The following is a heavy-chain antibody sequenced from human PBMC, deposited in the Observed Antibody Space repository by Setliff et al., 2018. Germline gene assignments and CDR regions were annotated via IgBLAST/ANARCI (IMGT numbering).Heavy chain of an antibody. CDR3: ASPVEMAKIIDYYYYMDV. V-gene: IGHV1-69*13. D-gene: IGHD5-12*01. J-gene: IGHJ6*03. Sequence: SVKVSCKASGGTFSSYAISWVRQAPGQGLEWMGGIIPIFGTANYAQKFQGRVTITADESTTTAYMELSSLRSEDTAVYYCASPVEMAKIIDYYYYMDVWGKGTTVTVSS. CDR1: GGTFSSYA. CDR2: IIPIFGTA.